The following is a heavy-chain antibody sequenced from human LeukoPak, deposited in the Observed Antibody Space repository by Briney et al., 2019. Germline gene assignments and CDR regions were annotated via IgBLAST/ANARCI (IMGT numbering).Heavy chain of an antibody. Sequence: PGGSLRLSCAASGFTFSSYWMSWVRQAPGKGLEWVANIKQDGSEKYYVDSVKGRFTISRDNAKNSLYLQMNSLRAEDTAVYYCARGRLWDYVWGSYRYAGVSPFDYWGQGTLVTVSS. J-gene: IGHJ4*02. CDR1: GFTFSSYW. V-gene: IGHV3-7*01. CDR2: IKQDGSEK. CDR3: ARGRLWDYVWGSYRYAGVSPFDY. D-gene: IGHD3-16*02.